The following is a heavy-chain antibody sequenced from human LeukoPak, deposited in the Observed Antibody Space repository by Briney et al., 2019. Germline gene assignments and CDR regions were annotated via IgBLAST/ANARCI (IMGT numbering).Heavy chain of an antibody. CDR2: ISYDGRDK. J-gene: IGHJ4*02. CDR1: GFTFSSYG. Sequence: GGSLRLSCAASGFTFSSYGMHWVRQAPGKGLEWVALISYDGRDKYYADSVKGRFTISRDNSKNTLYLQLNNLRAEDTAVYYCAKAYGTNGYYQLPIDFWGQGTLVTVSS. V-gene: IGHV3-30*18. D-gene: IGHD3-22*01. CDR3: AKAYGTNGYYQLPIDF.